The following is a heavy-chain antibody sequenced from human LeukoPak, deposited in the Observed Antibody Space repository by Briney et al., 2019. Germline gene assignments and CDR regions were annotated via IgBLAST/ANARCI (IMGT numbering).Heavy chain of an antibody. CDR3: AREIRGFFDY. V-gene: IGHV3-48*03. CDR2: ISSSGSTI. Sequence: GGSLRLSCAASGFTFSSYEMNWVRQAPGKGLERVSYISSSGSTIYYADSVKGRFTISRDNAKNSLYLQMNSLRAEDTAVYYCAREIRGFFDYWGQGTLVTVSS. D-gene: IGHD3-10*01. CDR1: GFTFSSYE. J-gene: IGHJ4*02.